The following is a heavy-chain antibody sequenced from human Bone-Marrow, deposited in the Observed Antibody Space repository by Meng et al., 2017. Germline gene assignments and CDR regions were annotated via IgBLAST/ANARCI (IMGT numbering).Heavy chain of an antibody. D-gene: IGHD4-17*01. V-gene: IGHV4-39*07. CDR1: GGSISSSSYY. CDR3: ARTPGVTNYYNDAFDI. CDR2: IYYSGST. J-gene: IGHJ3*02. Sequence: SETLSLTCTVSGGSISSSSYYWGWIRQPPGKGLEWIGSIYYSGSTYYNPSLKSRVTISVDTSKNQFSLKLSSVTAADTAVYYCARTPGVTNYYNDAFDIWGQGTMVTVSS.